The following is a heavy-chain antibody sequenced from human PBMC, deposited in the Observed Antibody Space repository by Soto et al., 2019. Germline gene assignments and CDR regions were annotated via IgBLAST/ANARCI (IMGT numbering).Heavy chain of an antibody. V-gene: IGHV1-46*01. CDR2: INPSGGST. D-gene: IGHD2-21*02. CDR3: AGGLVTPDTMFDY. CDR1: GYTFTSYY. Sequence: ASVKVSFKASGYTFTSYYMHWVRQAPGQGLEWMGIINPSGGSTSYAQKFQGRVTMTRDTSTSTVYMELSSLRSDDTAVYYCAGGLVTPDTMFDYWGQGTLVTVSS. J-gene: IGHJ4*02.